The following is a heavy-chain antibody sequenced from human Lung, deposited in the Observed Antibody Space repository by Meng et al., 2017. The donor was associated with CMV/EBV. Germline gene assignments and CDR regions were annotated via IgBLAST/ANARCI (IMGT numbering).Heavy chain of an antibody. CDR2: ISHYTGNT. V-gene: IGHV1-18*01. D-gene: IGHD2-2*01. Sequence: ASVKVSCKASGFSLFRYGISWVRQAPGQGLEWMGWISHYTGNTDYAQSFQGRITVNTDTSRTSAYMELRSLTSDDTAVYYCARDRSTSDLWGQGTLVTVSS. CDR3: ARDRSTSDL. J-gene: IGHJ4*02. CDR1: GFSLFRYG.